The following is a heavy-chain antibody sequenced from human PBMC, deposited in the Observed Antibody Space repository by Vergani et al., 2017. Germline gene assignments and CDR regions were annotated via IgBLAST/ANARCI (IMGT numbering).Heavy chain of an antibody. J-gene: IGHJ5*02. D-gene: IGHD3-16*01. V-gene: IGHV4-31*03. CDR1: GGSISSGGYY. CDR2: IYHSGST. CDR3: ARDYARSWFDP. Sequence: QVQLQESGPGLVKPSQTLSLTCTVSGGSISSGGYYWSWIRQHPGKGLEWIGYIYHSGSTYYNPSLKSRVTISVDRSKNQFSLKLSSVTAADTAVYYCARDYARSWFDPWGQGTLVTVSS.